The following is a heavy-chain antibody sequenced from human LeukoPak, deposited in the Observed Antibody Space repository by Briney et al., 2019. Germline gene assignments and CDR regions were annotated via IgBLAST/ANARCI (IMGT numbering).Heavy chain of an antibody. CDR3: ARHPYYYGSSGYYRE. J-gene: IGHJ4*02. D-gene: IGHD3-22*01. Sequence: SETLSLTCTVSGGSISSSSYYWGWIRQPPGKGLEWIGSIYYSGSTYYNPSLKSRVTISVDTSKNQLSLKLSSVTAADTAVYYCARHPYYYGSSGYYREWGEGTLVTVSS. V-gene: IGHV4-39*01. CDR1: GGSISSSSYY. CDR2: IYYSGST.